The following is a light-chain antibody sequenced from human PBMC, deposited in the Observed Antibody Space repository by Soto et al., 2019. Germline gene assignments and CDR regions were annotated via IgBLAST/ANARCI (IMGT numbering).Light chain of an antibody. Sequence: DIQMTQSPSSLSVSVGDRVTITCRASQTISASLNWFQKKPGKSPQLLIYGASNLQSGVPSRFSGSGSGTDFTLTITDLQTEASETYFCQHGFSPPLTVGGGTKVDIK. CDR3: QHGFSPPLT. CDR1: QTISAS. CDR2: GAS. V-gene: IGKV1-39*01. J-gene: IGKJ4*01.